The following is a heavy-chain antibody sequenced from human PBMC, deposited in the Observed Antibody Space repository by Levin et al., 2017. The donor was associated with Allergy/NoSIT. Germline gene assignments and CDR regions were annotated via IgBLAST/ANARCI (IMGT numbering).Heavy chain of an antibody. CDR3: ARSPGYCGSTSCYGDFYYGMDV. CDR2: ISYDGSTK. D-gene: IGHD2-2*01. J-gene: IGHJ6*02. Sequence: HPGGSLRLSCAASGFTFSTSAMYWVRQAPGKGLDWVAVISYDGSTKFYTDSVKGRFTISRDNSKSTLYLQMNNLRLEDTAVYSCARSPGYCGSTSCYGDFYYGMDVWGQGTTVTVSS. V-gene: IGHV3-30*04. CDR1: GFTFSTSA.